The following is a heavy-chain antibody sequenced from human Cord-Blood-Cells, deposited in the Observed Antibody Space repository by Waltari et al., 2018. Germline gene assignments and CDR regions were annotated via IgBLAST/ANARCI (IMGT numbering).Heavy chain of an antibody. V-gene: IGHV1-69*04. Sequence: QVQLVQSGAEVKKHGSSVKVSCKASGGTFSSYAISWVRQAPGQGLEWMGGIIPILGIANYAKKCQVRVAMTAEESTGKAYMELSSLSSEDRAVYYVALNASINWKFDDWGQGTMVTGSS. D-gene: IGHD1-1*01. CDR3: ALNASINWKFDD. CDR1: GGTFSSYA. CDR2: IIPILGIA. J-gene: IGHJ4*02.